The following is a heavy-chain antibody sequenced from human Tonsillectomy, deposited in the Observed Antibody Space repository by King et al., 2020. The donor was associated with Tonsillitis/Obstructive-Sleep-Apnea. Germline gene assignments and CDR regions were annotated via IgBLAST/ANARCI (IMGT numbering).Heavy chain of an antibody. CDR2: IYWDDDE. J-gene: IGHJ4*02. Sequence: TLKESGPTLVKPTQTLTLTCTFSGFSLSTSGMGVGWIRQPPGKALEWLALIYWDDDERYSPSLKGRLTITKDTSKTQVVLTMTNMDPVDTATYYCAHNRAYCSSTSFYTGFDYWGQGTLVTVSS. CDR1: GFSLSTSGMG. V-gene: IGHV2-5*02. D-gene: IGHD2-2*02. CDR3: AHNRAYCSSTSFYTGFDY.